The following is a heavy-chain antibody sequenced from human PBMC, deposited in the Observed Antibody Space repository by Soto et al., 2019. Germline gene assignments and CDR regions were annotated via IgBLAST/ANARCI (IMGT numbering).Heavy chain of an antibody. Sequence: GGSLRLSCAASGLNVRDNYISWVRQAPGKGLEWVSVIYGVTATSYGDSVRGRFTISRDNSKNTVYLQMNSLRPEDTAVYYCASSRDFDYWGQGTLVTVSS. V-gene: IGHV3-53*01. CDR3: ASSRDFDY. CDR2: IYGVTAT. J-gene: IGHJ4*02. CDR1: GLNVRDNY.